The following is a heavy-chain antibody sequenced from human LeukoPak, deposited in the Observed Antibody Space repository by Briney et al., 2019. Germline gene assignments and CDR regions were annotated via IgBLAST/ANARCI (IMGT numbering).Heavy chain of an antibody. CDR1: GFTFSSYA. J-gene: IGHJ5*02. CDR3: ARTGVCSSTSCYHNWFDP. D-gene: IGHD2-2*01. Sequence: GGSLRLSCAASGFTFSSYAMHWVRQAPGKGLERVAVISYDGSNKYYADSVKGRFTISRDNSKNTLYLQMNSLRAEDTAVYYCARTGVCSSTSCYHNWFDPWGQGTLVTVSS. CDR2: ISYDGSNK. V-gene: IGHV3-30*04.